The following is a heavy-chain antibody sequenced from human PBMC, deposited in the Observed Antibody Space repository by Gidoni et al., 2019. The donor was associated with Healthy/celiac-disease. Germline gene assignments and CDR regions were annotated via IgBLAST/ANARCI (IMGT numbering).Heavy chain of an antibody. CDR3: AREVAVAGKTGGAFDI. CDR2: ISPIVGTA. CDR1: GGTFSRYA. J-gene: IGHJ3*02. Sequence: QVQLVQSGAEVKKPGSSVTVSCKASGGTFSRYASSWVRQAPGQGLEWMGGISPIVGTANYAQKFQGRVTITADESTSTAYMELSSLRSEDTAVYYCAREVAVAGKTGGAFDIWGQGTMVTVSS. D-gene: IGHD6-19*01. V-gene: IGHV1-69*01.